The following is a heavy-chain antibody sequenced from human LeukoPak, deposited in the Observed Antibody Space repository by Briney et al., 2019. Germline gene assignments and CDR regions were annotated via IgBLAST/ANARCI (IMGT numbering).Heavy chain of an antibody. CDR1: GFTVSSNY. V-gene: IGHV3-53*01. CDR2: IYSGGST. J-gene: IGHJ6*02. D-gene: IGHD6-19*01. Sequence: PGGSLRLSCAASGFTVSSNYMSWVRQAPGKGLEWVSVIYSGGSTYYADSVKGRFTISRDNSKNTLYLQMNSLRAEDTAVYYCARDSIAVAGYGMDVWGQGTTVTVSS. CDR3: ARDSIAVAGYGMDV.